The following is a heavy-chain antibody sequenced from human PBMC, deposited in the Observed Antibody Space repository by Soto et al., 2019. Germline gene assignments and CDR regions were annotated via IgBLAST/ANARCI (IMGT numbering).Heavy chain of an antibody. CDR1: GYTFTSYG. CDR3: ARDWFGIHY. V-gene: IGHV1-18*03. Sequence: QVQLVQSGAEMKKPGASVKVSCKASGYTFTSYGISWVRQAPGQGLEWMGWINPYNGNTNYAQKLQGRVTMTTYTSTNTAYMELRILRSEVLAVYYCARDWFGIHYWRQGTLVTVSS. D-gene: IGHD3-16*01. CDR2: INPYNGNT. J-gene: IGHJ4*02.